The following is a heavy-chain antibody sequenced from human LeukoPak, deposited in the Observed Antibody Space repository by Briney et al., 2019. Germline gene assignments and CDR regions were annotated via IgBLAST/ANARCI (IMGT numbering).Heavy chain of an antibody. CDR3: ARGPEDSSSWYYYYYGMDV. V-gene: IGHV3-48*04. CDR2: IRSSSSTV. J-gene: IGHJ6*02. D-gene: IGHD6-13*01. Sequence: GGSLRLSCAASGFTFSSYSMNWVRQAPGKGLEWVSYIRSSSSTVYYADSVKGRFTISRDNAKNSLYLQMNSLRAEDTAVYYCARGPEDSSSWYYYYYGMDVWGQGTTVTVSS. CDR1: GFTFSSYS.